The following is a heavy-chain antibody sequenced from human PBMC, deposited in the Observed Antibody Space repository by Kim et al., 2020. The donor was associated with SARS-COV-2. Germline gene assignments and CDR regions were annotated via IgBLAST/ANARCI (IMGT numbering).Heavy chain of an antibody. Sequence: GGSLRLSCAASGFAFSSYGMTWVRQAPGKGLEWVSSFSSDDITYYADSVEGRFTISRDNSKNMLYLQMNRLRAEDTPVYYCGDYHGPGSHFTYWGQGTQVTVSS. J-gene: IGHJ4*02. D-gene: IGHD3-10*01. CDR2: FSSDDIT. CDR3: GDYHGPGSHFTY. CDR1: GFAFSSYG. V-gene: IGHV3-23*01.